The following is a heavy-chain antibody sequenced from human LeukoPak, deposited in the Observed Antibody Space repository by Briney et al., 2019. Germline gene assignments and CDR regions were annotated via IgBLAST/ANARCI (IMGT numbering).Heavy chain of an antibody. CDR2: ISSSSSTI. CDR3: AIATAQIDY. V-gene: IGHV3-48*01. Sequence: GGSLTLSCPASGFTFSNYNMNWVRQAPGKGLEWVSYISSSSSTIYYADSMKGRFTISRDNAKHSLYLQMNSLRAEDTAVYYCAIATAQIDYWGQGTLVTVSS. D-gene: IGHD4-17*01. J-gene: IGHJ4*02. CDR1: GFTFSNYN.